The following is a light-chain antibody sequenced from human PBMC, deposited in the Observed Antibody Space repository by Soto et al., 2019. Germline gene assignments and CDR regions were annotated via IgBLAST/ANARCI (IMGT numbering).Light chain of an antibody. Sequence: QCVLTQPPSVSGAPGQRVTISCTGSSSNIGAGYDVHWYQQLPGTAPKLLIYGNSNRPSGVPDRFSGSKSGTSASLAIPGLQAEDEADYYCQSYDSSLSGYVVFGGGTKLTVL. V-gene: IGLV1-40*01. J-gene: IGLJ2*01. CDR2: GNS. CDR3: QSYDSSLSGYVV. CDR1: SSNIGAGYD.